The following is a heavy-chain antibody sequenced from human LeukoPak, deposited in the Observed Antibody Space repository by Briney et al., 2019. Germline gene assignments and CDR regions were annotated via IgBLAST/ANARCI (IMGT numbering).Heavy chain of an antibody. D-gene: IGHD3-16*02. CDR1: GGSFSGYY. V-gene: IGHV4-34*01. Sequence: SETLTLTCADYGGSFSGYYWSWIRQPPGKELEWIGEINHSGSTNYNPSLKSRVTISVDTSKNQFSLKLSSVTAADTAVYYCARGGYDYIWGSYRYRNHYFDYWGQGTLVTVSS. CDR3: ARGGYDYIWGSYRYRNHYFDY. CDR2: INHSGST. J-gene: IGHJ4*02.